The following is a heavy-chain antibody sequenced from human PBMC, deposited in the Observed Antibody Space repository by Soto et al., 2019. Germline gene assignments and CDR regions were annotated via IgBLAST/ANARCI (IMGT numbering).Heavy chain of an antibody. CDR3: AKGRGGSGSLPPRVDF. V-gene: IGHV3-23*01. D-gene: IGHD3-10*01. CDR2: ISGGGDTT. J-gene: IGHJ4*02. CDR1: GFTFNNYA. Sequence: EVQLLESGGGLVQPGGSLRLSCAASGFTFNNYAMTWVRQAPGKGLEWVSAISGGGDTTSYADSVKGRFTVSRDGSKNTLYLQMSSRRAEDTAVYYCAKGRGGSGSLPPRVDFWGQGTLVTVSS.